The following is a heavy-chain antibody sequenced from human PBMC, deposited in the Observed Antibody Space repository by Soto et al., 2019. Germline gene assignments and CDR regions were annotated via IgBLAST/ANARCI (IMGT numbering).Heavy chain of an antibody. CDR3: ASANRGGRYYYYMDV. Sequence: TGGSLRLSCAASGFTFSSYSMNWVRQAPGKGLEWVSYISSSSSSTIYYADSVKGRFTISRDNAKNSLYLQMNGLRAEDTAVYYCASANRGGRYYYYMDVWGKGTTVTVSS. CDR1: GFTFSSYS. CDR2: ISSSSSSTI. D-gene: IGHD2-15*01. J-gene: IGHJ6*03. V-gene: IGHV3-48*01.